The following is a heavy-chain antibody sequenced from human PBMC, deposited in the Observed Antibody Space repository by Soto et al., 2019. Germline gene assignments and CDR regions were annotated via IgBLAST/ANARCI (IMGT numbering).Heavy chain of an antibody. D-gene: IGHD3-10*01. CDR1: GFTFSSYA. V-gene: IGHV3-23*01. Sequence: EVQLLESGGGLVQPGGSLRLSCAASGFTFSSYALSWVRQAPGKGLQCVSTISGNGVSTYYADSVKGRFTISRDNSRNTLYLQMNSLRAEDTAVYYCVKVQGSGSGLYYFYYYGMDVWGQGTTVTVSS. CDR3: VKVQGSGSGLYYFYYYGMDV. J-gene: IGHJ6*02. CDR2: ISGNGVST.